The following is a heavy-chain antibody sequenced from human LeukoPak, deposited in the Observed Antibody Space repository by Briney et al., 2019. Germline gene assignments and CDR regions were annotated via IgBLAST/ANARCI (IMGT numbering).Heavy chain of an antibody. D-gene: IGHD2-15*01. Sequence: SETLSLTCTVSGGSISSYYWSWIRQPPGKGLEWIGYIYYSGSTSYKPPLKSRVTISVDTSKNQFSLKLSSVTAADTAVYYCARALGYCSGGSCRTYAFDIWGQGTMVTVSS. CDR1: GGSISSYY. CDR2: IYYSGST. J-gene: IGHJ3*02. V-gene: IGHV4-59*01. CDR3: ARALGYCSGGSCRTYAFDI.